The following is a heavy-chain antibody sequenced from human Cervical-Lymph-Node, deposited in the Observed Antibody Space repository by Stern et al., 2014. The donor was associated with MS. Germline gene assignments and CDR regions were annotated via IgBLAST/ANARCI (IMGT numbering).Heavy chain of an antibody. CDR3: ATDLKDY. CDR2: IQADGSQK. V-gene: IGHV3-7*01. Sequence: EMQLVESGGGLVQPGGSLRLSCAVSGLTFSDYWMNWVRQAPGTVLEWVATIQADGSQKYYLDSVKGRFTISRDNAKNSLDLQMNGLGAEDTAVYYCATDLKDYWGQGTLVTVSS. J-gene: IGHJ4*02. CDR1: GLTFSDYW.